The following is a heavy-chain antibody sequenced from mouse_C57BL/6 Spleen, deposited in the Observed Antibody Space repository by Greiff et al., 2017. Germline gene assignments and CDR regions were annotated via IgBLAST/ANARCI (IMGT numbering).Heavy chain of an antibody. J-gene: IGHJ4*01. D-gene: IGHD2-4*01. Sequence: VQLQQSGPELVKPGASVKISCKASGYTFTDYYMNWVKQSPGKSLEWIGDINPNNGGTSYNQKFKGKATLTVDKSSSTAYMEIRSLTSEDSAVYYCASCDYDVGYAMDYWGQGTSVTASS. CDR2: INPNNGGT. V-gene: IGHV1-26*01. CDR3: ASCDYDVGYAMDY. CDR1: GYTFTDYY.